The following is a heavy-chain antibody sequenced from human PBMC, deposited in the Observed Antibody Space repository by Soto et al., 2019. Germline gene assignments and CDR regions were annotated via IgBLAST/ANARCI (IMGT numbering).Heavy chain of an antibody. D-gene: IGHD3-10*01. CDR2: INHSGST. CDR1: GGSFRGYY. J-gene: IGHJ6*03. CDR3: ARSNRFGELWRHTPRYYYYIDV. V-gene: IGHV4-34*01. Sequence: QVQLQQWGAGLLKPSETLSLTCTVYGGSFRGYYWSWIRQPPGKGLEWIGEINHSGSTNYNPTLKSRVTISVDTSKNQFSLKLSSVTAADTAVYYCARSNRFGELWRHTPRYYYYIDVWGKGTTVTVSS.